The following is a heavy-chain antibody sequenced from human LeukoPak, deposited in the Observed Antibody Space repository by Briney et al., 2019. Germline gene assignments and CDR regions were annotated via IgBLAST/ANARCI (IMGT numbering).Heavy chain of an antibody. CDR1: GFTFSNYA. CDR2: SGSGGNT. Sequence: VGSLRLSCAASGFTFSNYAMSWVRQAPGKGLEWVSASGSGGNTYYADSVKGRFTISRDNSKNTLYLQMNSLRAEDTAVYYCASMGATWQFTSWGQGTLVTVSS. V-gene: IGHV3-23*01. D-gene: IGHD1-26*01. J-gene: IGHJ5*02. CDR3: ASMGATWQFTS.